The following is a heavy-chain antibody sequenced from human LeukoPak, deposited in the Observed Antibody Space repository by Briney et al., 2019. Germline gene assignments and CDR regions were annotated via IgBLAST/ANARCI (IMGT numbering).Heavy chain of an antibody. Sequence: SETLSLTCAVYGGSFSGYYWSWIRQPPGKGLEWIGEINHSGSTNYNPSLKSRVTISVDTSKNQFSLKLSSVTAADTAVYYCARERGYYYDSSGYYSGLDYWGQGTLVTVSS. CDR1: GGSFSGYY. CDR3: ARERGYYYDSSGYYSGLDY. CDR2: INHSGST. J-gene: IGHJ4*02. V-gene: IGHV4-34*01. D-gene: IGHD3-22*01.